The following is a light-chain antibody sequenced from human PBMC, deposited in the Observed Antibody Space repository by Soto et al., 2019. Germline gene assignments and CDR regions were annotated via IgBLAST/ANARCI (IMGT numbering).Light chain of an antibody. CDR1: QSVLYSSNNKDY. Sequence: DIVMTQSPDSLAVSLGERATINCKSSQSVLYSSNNKDYLAWYQQKPGQSPKLLIYWASTRESGVPDRFSGSGSGTDFTLTISSLQAEDVAVYYCQQYSGTPLTFGGGTKVEIK. CDR2: WAS. J-gene: IGKJ4*01. V-gene: IGKV4-1*01. CDR3: QQYSGTPLT.